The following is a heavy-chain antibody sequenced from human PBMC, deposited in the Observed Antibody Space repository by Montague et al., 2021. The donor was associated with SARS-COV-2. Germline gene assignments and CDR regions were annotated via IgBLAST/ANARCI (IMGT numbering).Heavy chain of an antibody. CDR2: ISNDGSNK. J-gene: IGHJ4*02. D-gene: IGHD6-19*01. CDR1: GFTFSSYA. Sequence: SLRLSCAASGFTFSSYAMHWVRQAPGKGLEWVAVISNDGSNKYYADSVKGRFTISRDNSKNTLYLQMNSLRAEDTAVYYCARGTGISSGWFDYWGQGTLVTVSS. CDR3: ARGTGISSGWFDY. V-gene: IGHV3-30-3*01.